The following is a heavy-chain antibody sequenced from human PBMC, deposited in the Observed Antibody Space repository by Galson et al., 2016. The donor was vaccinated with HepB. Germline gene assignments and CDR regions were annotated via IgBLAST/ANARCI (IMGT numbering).Heavy chain of an antibody. V-gene: IGHV4-39*01. Sequence: SETLSLTCTVSGGSISSSSYYWGWIRQPPGKGLEWIGSIYYSGSTYYNPSLKSRVTISGDTSKNQFSLKLSSVTAADTAVYYCARGVELDMALFDLWGQGILVTVSS. CDR1: GGSISSSSYY. CDR3: ARGVELDMALFDL. D-gene: IGHD5-24*01. J-gene: IGHJ4*02. CDR2: IYYSGST.